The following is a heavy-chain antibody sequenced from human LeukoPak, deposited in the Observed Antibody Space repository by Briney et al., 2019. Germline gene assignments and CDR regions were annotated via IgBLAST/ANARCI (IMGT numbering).Heavy chain of an antibody. Sequence: GGSLRLSCAASGFTFSNAWMSWVRQAPGKGLEWVGRIKSKTDGGTTDYGAPVKGRFTISRDDSKNMLYLQMNSLKTEDTAVYYCIASSTWYLYYYGMDVWGKGTTVTVSS. CDR1: GFTFSNAW. J-gene: IGHJ6*04. CDR2: IKSKTDGGTT. D-gene: IGHD6-13*01. CDR3: IASSTWYLYYYGMDV. V-gene: IGHV3-15*01.